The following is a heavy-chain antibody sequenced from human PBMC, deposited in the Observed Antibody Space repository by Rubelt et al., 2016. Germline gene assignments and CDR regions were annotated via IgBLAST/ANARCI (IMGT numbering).Heavy chain of an antibody. CDR1: GGSFSGYY. CDR2: INHSGST. CDR3: ATRDSRDCDY. J-gene: IGHJ4*02. Sequence: QVQLQQWGAGLLKPSETLSLTCAVYGGSFSGYYWSWIRQPPGKGLEWIGEINHSGSTNYNPSLKSRVTISVDTSMNQCSLKLSSVTAADTAVYYCATRDSRDCDYWGQGTLVTVSS. D-gene: IGHD4-11*01. V-gene: IGHV4-34*01.